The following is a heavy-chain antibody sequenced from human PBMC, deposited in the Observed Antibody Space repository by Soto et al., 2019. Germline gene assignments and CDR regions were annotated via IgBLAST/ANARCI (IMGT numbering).Heavy chain of an antibody. CDR1: GYTFTNYG. CDR2: ITTWNHNT. J-gene: IGHJ4*02. D-gene: IGHD3-22*01. CDR3: ARRLRYYYDSSPSPFDY. V-gene: IGHV1-18*04. Sequence: QVLLVQSGAEVKKPGASVKVSCKASGYTFTNYGLAWVRQAPGQGLEWLGWITTWNHNTDYAQKVQGRVTMTTDTSTNTAYMELRSLRSDDTAVYYCARRLRYYYDSSPSPFDYWGQGTLVTVS.